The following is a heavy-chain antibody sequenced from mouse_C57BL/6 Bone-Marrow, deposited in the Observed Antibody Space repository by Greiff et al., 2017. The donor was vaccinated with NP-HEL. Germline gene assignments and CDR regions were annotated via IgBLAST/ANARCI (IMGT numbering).Heavy chain of an antibody. Sequence: QVQLQQSGAELARPGASVKLSCKASGYTFTSYGISWVKQRTGQGLEWIGEIYPRSGNTYYNEKFKGKATLTADKSSSTAYMELRSLTSEDSAVYFCARGWLLRFAYWGQGTLVTVSA. CDR3: ARGWLLRFAY. CDR2: IYPRSGNT. D-gene: IGHD2-3*01. V-gene: IGHV1-81*01. CDR1: GYTFTSYG. J-gene: IGHJ3*01.